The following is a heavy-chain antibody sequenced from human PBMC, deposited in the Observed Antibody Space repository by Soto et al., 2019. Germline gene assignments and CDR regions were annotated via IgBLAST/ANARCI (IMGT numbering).Heavy chain of an antibody. CDR2: ISGSGGST. J-gene: IGHJ4*02. CDR3: AKDDPEGLVEDY. CDR1: GFTFSSYA. V-gene: IGHV3-23*01. D-gene: IGHD6-19*01. Sequence: GGSLRLSCAASGFTFSSYAMSWVRQAPGKGLEWVSAISGSGGSTYYAASVKGRFTISRDNSKNTLYLQMNSPRAEDTAVYYCAKDDPEGLVEDYWGQGTLVTVSS.